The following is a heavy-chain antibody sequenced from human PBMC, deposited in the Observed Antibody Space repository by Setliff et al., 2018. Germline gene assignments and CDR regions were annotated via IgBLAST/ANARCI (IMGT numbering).Heavy chain of an antibody. J-gene: IGHJ4*02. CDR2: VDQGANT. CDR3: AKDRVPDGKWDFDS. V-gene: IGHV3-53*01. Sequence: ASVKVSCKVSGSTVTESSMHWVRQAPGKGLEFVSGVDQGANTYYGDSVKGRFTISRDNSQNTVYLQMTNLRVEDTAIYYCAKDRVPDGKWDFDSSGPGILVTVSS. CDR1: GSTVTESS. D-gene: IGHD2-8*01.